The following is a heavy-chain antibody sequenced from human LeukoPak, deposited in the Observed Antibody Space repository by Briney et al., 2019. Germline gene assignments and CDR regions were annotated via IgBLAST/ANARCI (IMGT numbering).Heavy chain of an antibody. CDR3: ARDTDVAAAGTWGIDY. D-gene: IGHD6-13*01. CDR2: ISSSSSYI. Sequence: GGSLRLSCASSGFTFSSYSMNWVRQAPGKGLEWVSSISSSSSYIYYADSVKGRFTISRDNAKNSLYLQMNSLRAEDTAVYYCARDTDVAAAGTWGIDYWGQGTLVTVSS. CDR1: GFTFSSYS. V-gene: IGHV3-21*01. J-gene: IGHJ4*02.